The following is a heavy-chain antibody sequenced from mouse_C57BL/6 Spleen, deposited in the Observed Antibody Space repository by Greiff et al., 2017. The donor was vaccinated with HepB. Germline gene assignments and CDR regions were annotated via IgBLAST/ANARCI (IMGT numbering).Heavy chain of an antibody. J-gene: IGHJ4*01. CDR1: GYSFTDYN. Sequence: VQLKESGPELVKPGASVKISCKASGYSFTDYNMNWVKQSNGKSLEWIGVINPNYGTTSYNQKFKGKATLTVDQSSSTAYMQLNSLTSEDSAVYYCARKYYGPYYAMDYWGQGTSVTVSS. CDR2: INPNYGTT. V-gene: IGHV1-39*01. CDR3: ARKYYGPYYAMDY. D-gene: IGHD1-2*01.